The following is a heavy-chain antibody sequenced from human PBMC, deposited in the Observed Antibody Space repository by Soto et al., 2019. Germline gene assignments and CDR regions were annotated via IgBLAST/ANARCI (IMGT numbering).Heavy chain of an antibody. CDR3: ARAMVVTQNWFDP. CDR1: GGSISRYY. CDR2: IYYSGST. Sequence: SETLSLTCTVSGGSISRYYWNWIRQPPGKGLEWIGYIYYSGSTNYNLSLKSRVTISVDTSKNQFSLKLSSVTAADTAVYYCARAMVVTQNWFDPWGQGTLVTVSS. V-gene: IGHV4-59*08. J-gene: IGHJ5*02. D-gene: IGHD2-21*02.